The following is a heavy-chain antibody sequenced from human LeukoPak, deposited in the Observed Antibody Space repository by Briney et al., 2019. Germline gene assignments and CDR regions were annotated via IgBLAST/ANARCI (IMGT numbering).Heavy chain of an antibody. D-gene: IGHD5-18*01. CDR2: ISSNGGGT. Sequence: AGGSLRLSCAASGFTFSSYAMHWVRRAPGKGLEYVSAISSNGGGTYYANSVKGRFTISRDNSKNTLYLQMGSLRAEDMAVYYCARYSYGILDYWGQGTLVTVSS. CDR1: GFTFSSYA. J-gene: IGHJ4*02. CDR3: ARYSYGILDY. V-gene: IGHV3-64*01.